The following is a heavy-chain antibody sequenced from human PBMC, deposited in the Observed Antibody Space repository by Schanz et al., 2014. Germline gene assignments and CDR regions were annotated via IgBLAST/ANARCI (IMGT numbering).Heavy chain of an antibody. V-gene: IGHV3-30*18. Sequence: QVQLVESGGGVVQPGRSLSLSFSCSFFRFRSSGMHWVRQAPGRGLEWVAVISYHGSERYYADSVKGRFTISRDNSKNTLYLQMNSLRTEDTAVYFCAKSYDTSGYSGFDYWGQGTLVTVSS. CDR2: ISYHGSER. J-gene: IGHJ4*02. CDR1: FFRFRSSG. D-gene: IGHD3-22*01. CDR3: AKSYDTSGYSGFDY.